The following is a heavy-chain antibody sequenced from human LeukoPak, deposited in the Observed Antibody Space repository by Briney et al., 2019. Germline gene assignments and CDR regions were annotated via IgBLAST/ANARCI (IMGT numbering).Heavy chain of an antibody. CDR3: AKDDFWSGYSFDY. V-gene: IGHV3-23*01. CDR1: GFTFSSYA. Sequence: GGSLRLSCAASGFTFSSYAMSWVRQAPGKGLEWVSAISGSGGSTYYADSVKGRSTISRDNSKNTLYLQMNSLRAEDTAVYYCAKDDFWSGYSFDYWGQGTLVTVSS. CDR2: ISGSGGST. J-gene: IGHJ4*02. D-gene: IGHD3-3*01.